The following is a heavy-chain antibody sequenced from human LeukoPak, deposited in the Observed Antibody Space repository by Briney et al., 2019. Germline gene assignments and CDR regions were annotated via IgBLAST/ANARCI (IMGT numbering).Heavy chain of an antibody. CDR3: ARPAIGAFDI. J-gene: IGHJ3*02. D-gene: IGHD3-10*01. CDR1: GGSISSSSYY. Sequence: PLETLSLTCTVSGGSISSSSYYWGWIRQPPGKGLEWIGSLYYTGSTYYNPSLKSRVTISVDTSKNQFSLKLSSVTAADMAVYYCARPAIGAFDIWGQGTMVTVSS. CDR2: LYYTGST. V-gene: IGHV4-39*01.